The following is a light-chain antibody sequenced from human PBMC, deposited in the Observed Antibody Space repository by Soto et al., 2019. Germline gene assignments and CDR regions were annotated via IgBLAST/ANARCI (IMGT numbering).Light chain of an antibody. V-gene: IGLV2-14*01. CDR3: CSYAGSYNFPYV. J-gene: IGLJ1*01. Sequence: QSVLTQPASVSGSPGQSITISCTGTSSDVGGYNYVSWYQQHPGKAPKLMIYEVSNRPSGVSNRFSGSKSGNTASLTISGLQAEDEGDYYCCSYAGSYNFPYVFGTGTKVTVL. CDR2: EVS. CDR1: SSDVGGYNY.